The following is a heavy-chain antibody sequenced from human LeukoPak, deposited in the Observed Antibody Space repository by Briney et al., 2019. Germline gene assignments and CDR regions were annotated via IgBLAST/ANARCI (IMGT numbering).Heavy chain of an antibody. CDR1: GGSISSGDYY. J-gene: IGHJ4*02. V-gene: IGHV4-30-4*01. Sequence: SETLSLTCTVFGGSISSGDYYWSWIRQPPGKGLEWIGYIYYSGSTYYNPSLKSRVTISVDTSKNQFSLKLSSATAADTAVYYCARSYGSGSYFGGWEFDYWGQGTLVTVSS. CDR3: ARSYGSGSYFGGWEFDY. D-gene: IGHD3-10*01. CDR2: IYYSGST.